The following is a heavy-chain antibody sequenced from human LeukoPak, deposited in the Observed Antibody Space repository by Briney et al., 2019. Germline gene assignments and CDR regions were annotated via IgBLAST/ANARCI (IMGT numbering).Heavy chain of an antibody. D-gene: IGHD4-23*01. Sequence: ASVKVSCKAPGYTFTAYYMHWVRQAPGQGLEWMGRINPNSGDTIYAQNFQGRVTVTRDTSISTAYMELSRLRSDDTAVYYCACWGGGNQGHWGQGTLVTVSS. CDR3: ACWGGGNQGH. CDR1: GYTFTAYY. CDR2: INPNSGDT. J-gene: IGHJ4*02. V-gene: IGHV1-2*06.